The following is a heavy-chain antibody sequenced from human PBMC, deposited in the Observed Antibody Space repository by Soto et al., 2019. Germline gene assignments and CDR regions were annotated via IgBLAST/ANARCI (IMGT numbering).Heavy chain of an antibody. J-gene: IGHJ4*02. CDR2: IYYSGST. CDR1: GGSISSGGYY. V-gene: IGHV4-31*03. D-gene: IGHD5-18*01. CDR3: ARGADVDTAHDY. Sequence: SETLSLTCTVSGGSISSGGYYWSWIRQHPGKGLEWIGYIYYSGSTYYNPSLKSRVTISVDTSKNQFSLKLSSVTAADTAVYYCARGADVDTAHDYWGQGTLVTVSS.